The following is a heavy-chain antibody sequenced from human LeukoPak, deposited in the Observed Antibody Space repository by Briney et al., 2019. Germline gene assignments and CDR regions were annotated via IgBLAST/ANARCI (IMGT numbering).Heavy chain of an antibody. Sequence: GESLKISCKGSGYSFTSYWIGWVRQMPGKGLEWMGIIYPGDSDTRYSPSFQGQVTISADKSISTAYLQWSSLKASDTAMYYCARHGGLDTAMATTFDYWGQGTLVTVSS. CDR3: ARHGGLDTAMATTFDY. V-gene: IGHV5-51*01. CDR2: IYPGDSDT. J-gene: IGHJ4*02. D-gene: IGHD5-18*01. CDR1: GYSFTSYW.